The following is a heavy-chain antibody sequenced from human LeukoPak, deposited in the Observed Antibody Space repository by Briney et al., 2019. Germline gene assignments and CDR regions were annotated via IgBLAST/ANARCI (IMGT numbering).Heavy chain of an antibody. CDR2: IRNDETEI. D-gene: IGHD3-16*02. J-gene: IGHJ4*02. Sequence: GGSLRLSCTAPGFPFNAYNIHWIRQSPGRGLEGVSLIRNDETEIHYADFAKGRFTISRDRSKNSVYLQMNSLRPDDTALYYCAKDGGRYRFDFWGQGTMVTVSS. CDR3: AKDGGRYRFDF. CDR1: GFPFNAYN. V-gene: IGHV3-30*02.